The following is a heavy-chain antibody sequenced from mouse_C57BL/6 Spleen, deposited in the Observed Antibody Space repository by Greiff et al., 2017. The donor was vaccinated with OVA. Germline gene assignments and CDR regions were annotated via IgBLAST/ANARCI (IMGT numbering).Heavy chain of an antibody. J-gene: IGHJ1*03. D-gene: IGHD2-4*01. V-gene: IGHV2-2*01. Sequence: VQLVESGPGLVQPSQRLSITCTVSGFSLTSYGVHWVRQSPGKGLEWLGVIWSGGSTDYNAAFISRLSISKDNSKSQVFFKMNSLQADDTAIDYGARNYDYAYWYFDVWGTGTTVTVSS. CDR1: GFSLTSYG. CDR2: IWSGGST. CDR3: ARNYDYAYWYFDV.